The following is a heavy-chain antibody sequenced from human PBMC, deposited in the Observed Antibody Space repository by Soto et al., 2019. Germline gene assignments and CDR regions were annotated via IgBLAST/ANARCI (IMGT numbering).Heavy chain of an antibody. J-gene: IGHJ4*02. V-gene: IGHV1-3*01. CDR3: ARVVEAATRHTDFDS. CDR2: INPVNGNT. Sequence: GASVKVSCKASGYTFTTYTMNWVRQAPGQRLEWMGWINPVNGNTKSSQKFQDRVIITRDTSASTAYMELRSLRSEDTAVYYCARVVEAATRHTDFDSWGQGIVVTVSS. CDR1: GYTFTTYT. D-gene: IGHD2-15*01.